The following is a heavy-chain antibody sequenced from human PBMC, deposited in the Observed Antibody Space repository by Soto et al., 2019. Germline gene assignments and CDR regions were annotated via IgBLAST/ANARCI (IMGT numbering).Heavy chain of an antibody. D-gene: IGHD1-1*01. J-gene: IGHJ4*02. CDR1: GGTFSSYA. CDR3: TSAGTLPLPTRQYYFDY. CDR2: IIPIFGTA. V-gene: IGHV1-69*06. Sequence: QVQLVQSGAEVKKPGSSVKVSCKASGGTFSSYAISWVRQAPGQGLEWMGGIIPIFGTAKYAQKFQGRVTITANKSTSTDYMELGRLRSEDTAVYYCTSAGTLPLPTRQYYFDYWGQGTLVTVPS.